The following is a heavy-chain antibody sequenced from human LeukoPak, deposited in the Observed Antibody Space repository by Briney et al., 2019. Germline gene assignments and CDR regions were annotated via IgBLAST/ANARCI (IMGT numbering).Heavy chain of an antibody. CDR2: INPNSGGT. Sequence: GASVKVSCKASGYTFTGYYMHWVRQAPGQGLEWMGWINPNSGGTNYAQKFQGRVTMTRDTSISTAYMELSRLRSDDTAVYYCASTFLEDSSSSNDYWGQGTLVTVSS. CDR3: ASTFLEDSSSSNDY. CDR1: GYTFTGYY. V-gene: IGHV1-2*02. D-gene: IGHD6-6*01. J-gene: IGHJ4*02.